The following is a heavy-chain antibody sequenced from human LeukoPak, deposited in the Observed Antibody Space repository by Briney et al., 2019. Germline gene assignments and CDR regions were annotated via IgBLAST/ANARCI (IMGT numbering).Heavy chain of an antibody. CDR1: GYTFTSYY. V-gene: IGHV1-2*02. D-gene: IGHD6-13*01. Sequence: GASVKLSCKASGYTFTSYYMHWVRQAPGQGLEWMGWINPNSGGTNYAQKLQGRGTMTRYTAISTTYMDLSRPTVDDTAAYYCARVRGRSSCSDCWGRGTLVTVSS. CDR3: ARVRGRSSCSDC. CDR2: INPNSGGT. J-gene: IGHJ4*02.